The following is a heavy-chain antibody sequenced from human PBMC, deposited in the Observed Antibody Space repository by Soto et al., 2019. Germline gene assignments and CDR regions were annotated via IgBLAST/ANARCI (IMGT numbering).Heavy chain of an antibody. CDR1: GGSISINTYY. D-gene: IGHD4-17*01. V-gene: IGHV4-39*01. CDR3: AIHLSGDYFIFDY. CDR2: IHYRVST. Sequence: QLQLQESGPGLAKPSETLSLTCTVSGGSISINTYYWGWIRQPPGKGLEWIGSIHYRVSTYNNPSLKSRFTISVDTSNNPFSLKLSSVTATDTSMYYCAIHLSGDYFIFDYWGQGTLVTVSS. J-gene: IGHJ4*02.